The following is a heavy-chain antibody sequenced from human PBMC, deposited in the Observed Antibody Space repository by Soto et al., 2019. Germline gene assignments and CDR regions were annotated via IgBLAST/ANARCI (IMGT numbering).Heavy chain of an antibody. CDR2: ISAYNGNT. CDR3: ARRPVTMVRGVIDTYYYYYMDV. J-gene: IGHJ6*03. CDR1: GYTFTSYG. V-gene: IGHV1-18*01. Sequence: QVQLVQSGAEVKKPGASVKVSCKASGYTFTSYGMSWVRQAPGQGLEWMGWISAYNGNTNYAQKLQGRVTMTTETSTSTAYMELRSLRSDDTAVYYCARRPVTMVRGVIDTYYYYYMDVWGKGTTVTVSS. D-gene: IGHD3-10*01.